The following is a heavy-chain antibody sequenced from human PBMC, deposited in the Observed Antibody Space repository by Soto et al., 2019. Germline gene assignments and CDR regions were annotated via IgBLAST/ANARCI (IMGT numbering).Heavy chain of an antibody. CDR1: GGSITSYY. CDR2: IYSSGST. J-gene: IGHJ5*02. CDR3: ARTYASGGTFNWFDP. D-gene: IGHD3-22*01. Sequence: TSETLSLTCTVSGGSITSYYWNWIRQPAGKGLEWLGRIYSSGSTNYNPSLKSRVTMSVDTSKNQFSLNLSSVTAADTAVYYCARTYASGGTFNWFDPWXQGTLVTVSS. V-gene: IGHV4-4*07.